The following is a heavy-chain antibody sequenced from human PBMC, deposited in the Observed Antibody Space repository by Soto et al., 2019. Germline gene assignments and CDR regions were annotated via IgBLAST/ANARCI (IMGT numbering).Heavy chain of an antibody. CDR1: GGTFNNYA. V-gene: IGHV1-69*01. CDR3: SSFDGTLVRGGRSSPYEMDV. Sequence: QVLLVQSGPEVKKPGSSVKVSCKASGGTFNNYAINWVRQAPGKGLEWMGGIIPTFGTGNHAQKFQGRVTITADESRTTAYMELNSLRSEDTAIYYCSSFDGTLVRGGRSSPYEMDVWGQGTTVSVSS. CDR2: IIPTFGTG. J-gene: IGHJ6*02. D-gene: IGHD3-10*01.